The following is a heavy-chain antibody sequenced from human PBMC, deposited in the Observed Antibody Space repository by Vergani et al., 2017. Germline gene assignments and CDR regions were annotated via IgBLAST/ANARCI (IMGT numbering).Heavy chain of an antibody. J-gene: IGHJ6*02. CDR1: GFSFRNAW. Sequence: EVQLVESGGCSVKPGGSLRLSCVASGFSFRNAWMNWVRRTPGKGLEWVGRIKSTFDRGTTYYAAAVKGRFTISRDDSKNTVFLQMNGLKTEDIGVYYCTTDPRYCGDGSCYWLRDHHYYGMDVWGQGTTVTVSS. CDR3: TTDPRYCGDGSCYWLRDHHYYGMDV. D-gene: IGHD2-21*01. CDR2: IKSTFDRGTT. V-gene: IGHV3-15*06.